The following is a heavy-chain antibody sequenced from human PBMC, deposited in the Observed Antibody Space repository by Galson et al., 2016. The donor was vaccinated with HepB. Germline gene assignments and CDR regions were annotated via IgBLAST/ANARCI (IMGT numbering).Heavy chain of an antibody. CDR3: ALASRRGEYFDS. D-gene: IGHD3-10*01. CDR2: IVPLFGAA. Sequence: SVKVSCKASGGTFRNSALSWVRQAPGKGLEWMGSIVPLFGAANYAPNFQGRVTITAHEATGTAYMDLSSLSSEDTAIHYCALASRRGEYFDSWGQGTLVTVSS. J-gene: IGHJ4*02. V-gene: IGHV1-69*13. CDR1: GGTFRNSA.